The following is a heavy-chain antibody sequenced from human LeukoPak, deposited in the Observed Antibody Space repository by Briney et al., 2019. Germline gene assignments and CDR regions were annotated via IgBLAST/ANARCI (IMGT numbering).Heavy chain of an antibody. J-gene: IGHJ6*03. CDR2: IYPDDSNT. CDR1: GYNFPFYW. CDR3: ARQGAAGKYYYYYKDV. Sequence: GESLKTSCQGAGYNFPFYWLGWGRPMPGQGLGGLGIIYPDDSNTIYGPTFQGQVTISADKPINTAYLEWSSLKASDTAIYYCARQGAAGKYYYYYKDVWGKGTTVTVPS. V-gene: IGHV5-51*01. D-gene: IGHD6-13*01.